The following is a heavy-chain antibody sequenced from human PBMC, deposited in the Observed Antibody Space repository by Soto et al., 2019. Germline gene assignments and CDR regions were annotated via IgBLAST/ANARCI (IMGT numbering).Heavy chain of an antibody. CDR1: GGSISSYY. V-gene: IGHV4-59*01. Sequence: SETLSLTCTVSGGSISSYYWSWIRQPPGKGLEWIGYIYYSGSTNYNPSLRSRVTISVDTSKNLFSLKLSSVTAADTAVYYCARGFRDRYFDWLLLVYWCHGSLVTVSS. D-gene: IGHD3-9*01. CDR2: IYYSGST. J-gene: IGHJ4*01. CDR3: ARGFRDRYFDWLLLVY.